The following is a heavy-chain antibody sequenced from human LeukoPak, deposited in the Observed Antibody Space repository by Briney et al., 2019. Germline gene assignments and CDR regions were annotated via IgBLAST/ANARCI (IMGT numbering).Heavy chain of an antibody. D-gene: IGHD6-13*01. V-gene: IGHV3-23*01. CDR1: GFTFSSYA. Sequence: GGSLRLSCAASGFTFSSYAMSWVRQAPGKGLEWVSAISGSGGSTYYADSVKGRFTISRDNSKNTLYLQMNSLRAEDTAVYYCAKDLRSGSWWTNWFDPWGQGTLVTVSS. CDR3: AKDLRSGSWWTNWFDP. CDR2: ISGSGGST. J-gene: IGHJ5*02.